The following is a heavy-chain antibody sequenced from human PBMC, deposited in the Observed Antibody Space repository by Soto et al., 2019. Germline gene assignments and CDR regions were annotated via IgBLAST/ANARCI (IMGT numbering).Heavy chain of an antibody. CDR2: IIPIFGTA. V-gene: IGHV1-69*13. CDR1: GGTFSSYA. CDR3: ARDRGYYDSSGYYPAP. J-gene: IGHJ5*02. Sequence: SVKVSCKASGGTFSSYAISWVRQAPGQGLEWMGGIIPIFGTANYAQKFQGRVTITADESTSTAYMELSSLRSEDTAVYYCARDRGYYDSSGYYPAPWGQGTLVTVSS. D-gene: IGHD3-22*01.